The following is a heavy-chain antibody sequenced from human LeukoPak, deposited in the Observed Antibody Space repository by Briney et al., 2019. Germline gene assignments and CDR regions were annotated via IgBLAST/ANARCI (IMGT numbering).Heavy chain of an antibody. J-gene: IGHJ4*02. V-gene: IGHV1-2*02. CDR3: ARDFPWCSGGSCYPGDFDY. CDR2: INPNSGGT. D-gene: IGHD2-15*01. Sequence: GASVKVSCKASGYTFTGYYMHWVRQAPGQGLEWMGWINPNSGGTNYAQKFQGRVTMTRDTSISTAYMELRSLRSDDTAVYYCARDFPWCSGGSCYPGDFDYWGQGTLVTVSS. CDR1: GYTFTGYY.